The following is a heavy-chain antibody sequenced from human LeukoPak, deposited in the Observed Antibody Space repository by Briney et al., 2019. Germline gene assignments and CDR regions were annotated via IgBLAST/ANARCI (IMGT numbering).Heavy chain of an antibody. V-gene: IGHV4-34*01. CDR1: GGSFSGYY. CDR2: INHSGST. D-gene: IGHD3-3*01. CDR3: ARRPYYDFWSGSYKEMGYDAFDI. Sequence: PSETLSLTCAVYGGSFSGYYWSWIRQPPGKGLEWIGEINHSGSTNYNPSLKSRVTISVDTSKNQFSLKLSSVTAADTAVYYCARRPYYDFWSGSYKEMGYDAFDIWGQGTMVTVSS. J-gene: IGHJ3*02.